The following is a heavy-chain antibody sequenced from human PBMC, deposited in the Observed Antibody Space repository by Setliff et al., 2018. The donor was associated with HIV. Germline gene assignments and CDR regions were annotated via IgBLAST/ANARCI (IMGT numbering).Heavy chain of an antibody. CDR3: ARGQGCGGGCHYAFEM. CDR1: GGSFSDYY. V-gene: IGHV4-34*11. J-gene: IGHJ3*02. CDR2: VYSDGRA. D-gene: IGHD2-21*02. Sequence: SETLSLTCAVYGGSFSDYYWAWIRQPPGKGLEWIANVYSDGRANYNPSLKSRVTMSSDTSKNQFSLNLNSVTAADTAVYYCARGQGCGGGCHYAFEMWGQGTMVTVSS.